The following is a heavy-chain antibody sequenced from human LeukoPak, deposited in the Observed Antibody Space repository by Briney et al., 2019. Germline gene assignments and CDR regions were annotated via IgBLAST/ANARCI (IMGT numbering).Heavy chain of an antibody. D-gene: IGHD6-19*01. CDR3: ARALYNRGWYPDYFDS. CDR2: IKRDGSDK. Sequence: QTGGSLRLSCAASGFTFSSYWMSWVRQAPGKGLEWVANIKRDGSDKYYVGSVEGRFTVSRDNDKNSLYLQMSSLRAEDTAIYYCARALYNRGWYPDYFDSWGQGALVTVSS. J-gene: IGHJ4*02. CDR1: GFTFSSYW. V-gene: IGHV3-7*01.